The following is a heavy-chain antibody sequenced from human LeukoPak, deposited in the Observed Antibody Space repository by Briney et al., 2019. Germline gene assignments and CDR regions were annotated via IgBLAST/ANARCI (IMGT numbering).Heavy chain of an antibody. V-gene: IGHV5-51*01. CDR3: ARAWNSDY. CDR1: GYSFTNYW. D-gene: IGHD1-1*01. Sequence: GESLQISCKGSGYSFTNYWIGWVRQMPGKGLEWMGIINPGDSDARYSPSFQGQVTISADKSISTAYLQWSSLKASDTAIYYCARAWNSDYWGQGTLVTVSS. J-gene: IGHJ4*02. CDR2: INPGDSDA.